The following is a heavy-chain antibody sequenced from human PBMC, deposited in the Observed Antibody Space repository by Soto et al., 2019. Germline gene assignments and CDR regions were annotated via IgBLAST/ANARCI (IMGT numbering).Heavy chain of an antibody. J-gene: IGHJ5*02. Sequence: QVQLQESGPGLVKPSQTLSLTCTVSGGSISSGAYYWSWIRQPPGKGLEWIGYIYYSGSTYYNPSLKSRVTISVDTSKNQFSLKLSSVTASYTAVYYCARVIAAAAGWFDPWGQGTLVTVSS. CDR3: ARVIAAAAGWFDP. CDR1: GGSISSGAYY. D-gene: IGHD6-13*01. CDR2: IYYSGST. V-gene: IGHV4-30-4*01.